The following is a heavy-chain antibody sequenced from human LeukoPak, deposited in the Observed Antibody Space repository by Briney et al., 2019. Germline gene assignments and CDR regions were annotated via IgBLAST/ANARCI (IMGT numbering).Heavy chain of an antibody. CDR3: ARGFSSGWYYY. Sequence: ASVKVSCKASAYTFTDYYMHWVRQAPGQGLEWMGWINPNSGGTNYAQKFQGRATMTRDTSISTAYMELSSLRSDDTAVYYCARGFSSGWYYYWGQGTLVTVSS. J-gene: IGHJ4*02. CDR2: INPNSGGT. D-gene: IGHD6-19*01. CDR1: AYTFTDYY. V-gene: IGHV1-2*02.